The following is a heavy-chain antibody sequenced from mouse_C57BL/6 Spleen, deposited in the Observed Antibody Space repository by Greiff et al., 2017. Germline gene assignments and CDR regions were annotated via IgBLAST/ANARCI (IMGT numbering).Heavy chain of an antibody. CDR2: IHPNSGST. V-gene: IGHV1-64*01. Sequence: QVQLQQPGAELVKPGASVKLSCKASGYTFTSYWMHWVKQRPGQGLEWIGMIHPNSGSTNYNEKFKSKATLTVDKSSSTAYMQLSSLTSEDSAVYYCARRSNWDDAVDYWGQGTSVTVSS. CDR1: GYTFTSYW. J-gene: IGHJ4*01. CDR3: ARRSNWDDAVDY. D-gene: IGHD4-1*01.